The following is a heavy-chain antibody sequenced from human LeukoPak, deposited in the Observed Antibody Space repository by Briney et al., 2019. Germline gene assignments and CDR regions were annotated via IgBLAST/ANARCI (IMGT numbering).Heavy chain of an antibody. J-gene: IGHJ6*03. CDR1: GGSVISGSYY. D-gene: IGHD5-24*01. CDR2: IYTSGST. V-gene: IGHV4-61*02. CDR3: ASEMATALGYYYYMDV. Sequence: SETLSLTCTVSGGSVISGSYYWGWIRQPAREWLEWIGRIYTSGSTNYNPSLKSRVTISVDTSKNQFSLKLSSVTAADTAVYYCASEMATALGYYYYMDVWGKGTTVTVSS.